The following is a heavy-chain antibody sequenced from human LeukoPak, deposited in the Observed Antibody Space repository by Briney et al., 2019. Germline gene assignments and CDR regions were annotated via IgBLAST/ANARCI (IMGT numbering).Heavy chain of an antibody. CDR2: INAGNGNT. CDR1: GYTFTGYY. CDR3: AIIGYCSGGSCYNWFDP. V-gene: IGHV1-3*01. J-gene: IGHJ5*02. D-gene: IGHD2-15*01. Sequence: ASVKVSCKASGYTFTGYYMHWVRQAPGQRLEWMGWINAGNGNTKYSQKFQGRVTITRDTSASTAYMELSSLRSEDTAVYYCAIIGYCSGGSCYNWFDPWGQGTLVTVSS.